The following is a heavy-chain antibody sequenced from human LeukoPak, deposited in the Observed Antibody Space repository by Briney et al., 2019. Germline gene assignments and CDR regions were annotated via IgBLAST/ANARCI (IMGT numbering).Heavy chain of an antibody. CDR3: ARGARGFQWVSYYFDY. Sequence: GGSLRLSCAASGFTVSSSYMNWVRQAPGQGLEGISVIFSSGSSYHRDSVKGRFSITRDNSKNTVSLQMNSLRVEDTAVYYCARGARGFQWVSYYFDYWGQGTLVTVSS. V-gene: IGHV3-53*01. D-gene: IGHD1-26*01. CDR1: GFTVSSSY. CDR2: IFSSGSS. J-gene: IGHJ4*02.